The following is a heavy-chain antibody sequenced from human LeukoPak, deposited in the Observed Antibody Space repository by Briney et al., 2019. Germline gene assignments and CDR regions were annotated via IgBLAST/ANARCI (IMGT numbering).Heavy chain of an antibody. CDR3: ARGGLYAEFEW. V-gene: IGHV3-48*03. Sequence: GGSLRLSCAASGFTFSSYEMNWVRQAPGKGLGWVSYISSSASTIHYADSVKGRFTISRDNAKNSLYLQMNSLRAEDTAIYYCARGGLYAEFEWWGQRTLVTVSS. CDR2: ISSSASTI. CDR1: GFTFSSYE. J-gene: IGHJ4*02. D-gene: IGHD2-8*01.